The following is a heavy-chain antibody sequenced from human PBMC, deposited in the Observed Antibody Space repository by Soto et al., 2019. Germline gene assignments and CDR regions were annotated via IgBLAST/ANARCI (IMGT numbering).Heavy chain of an antibody. Sequence: SETLSLTCTVSGGSISGSSYYWGWIRQPPGKGLECIGSVHYSGSTDYNPSLKSRVTISVDTSRNQFSLKLTSVTAADTAVYFCASFSGATYGDYGGGINYWGQGTLVTVSS. CDR3: ASFSGATYGDYGGGINY. V-gene: IGHV4-39*01. J-gene: IGHJ4*02. D-gene: IGHD4-17*01. CDR1: GGSISGSSYY. CDR2: VHYSGST.